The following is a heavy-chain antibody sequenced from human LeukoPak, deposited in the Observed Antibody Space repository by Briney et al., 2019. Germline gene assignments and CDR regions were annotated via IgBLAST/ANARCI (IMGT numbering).Heavy chain of an antibody. D-gene: IGHD3-22*01. CDR2: ISGSGGST. Sequence: RPGGSLRLSCAASGFTFSSYAMSWVRQAPGKGLEWVSAISGSGGSTYYADSVKGRFTISRDNSKNTLYLQMNSLRAEDTAVYYCAKGSYDSSGYYYFDYWGQGTLVTVSS. CDR3: AKGSYDSSGYYYFDY. CDR1: GFTFSSYA. V-gene: IGHV3-23*01. J-gene: IGHJ4*02.